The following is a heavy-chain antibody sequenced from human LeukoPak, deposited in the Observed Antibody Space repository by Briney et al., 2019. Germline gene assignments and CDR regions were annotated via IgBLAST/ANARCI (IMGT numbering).Heavy chain of an antibody. CDR2: IYYSGST. Sequence: SETLSVTCTVSGGPISSYYWSWIRQPPGKGLEWIGYIYYSGSTNYNPSLKSRVTISVDTSKNQFSLKLSSVTAADTAVYYCARGGLSSRAPTYNWFDPWGQGTLVTVSS. CDR3: ARGGLSSRAPTYNWFDP. V-gene: IGHV4-59*01. CDR1: GGPISSYY. J-gene: IGHJ5*02. D-gene: IGHD6-13*01.